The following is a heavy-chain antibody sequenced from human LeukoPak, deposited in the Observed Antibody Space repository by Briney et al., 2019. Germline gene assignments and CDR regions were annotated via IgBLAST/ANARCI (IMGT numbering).Heavy chain of an antibody. Sequence: GASAKVSCKASGYSFISNGINWVRQAPGQGLEWMGWISPYNGNTNFAQKLQGRVTMTTDTSTSTAYLELRSLTFDDTAVYYCARGETRNDYWGQGTLVTVSS. CDR1: GYSFISNG. D-gene: IGHD3-16*01. CDR2: ISPYNGNT. V-gene: IGHV1-18*01. CDR3: ARGETRNDY. J-gene: IGHJ4*02.